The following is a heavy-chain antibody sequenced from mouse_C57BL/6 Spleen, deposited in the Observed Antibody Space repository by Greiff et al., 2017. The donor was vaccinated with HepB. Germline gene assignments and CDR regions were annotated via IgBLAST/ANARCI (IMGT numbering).Heavy chain of an antibody. CDR1: GFTFSDYY. CDR2: INYDGSST. J-gene: IGHJ4*01. D-gene: IGHD2-1*01. V-gene: IGHV5-16*01. Sequence: DVKLVESEGGLVQPGSSMKLSCTASGFTFSDYYMAWVRQVPEKGLEWVAKINYDGSSTYYLDSLKSRFIISRDNAKNILYLQMSSLKSEDTATYYCARDGIYYGNYGAMDYWGQGTSVTVSS. CDR3: ARDGIYYGNYGAMDY.